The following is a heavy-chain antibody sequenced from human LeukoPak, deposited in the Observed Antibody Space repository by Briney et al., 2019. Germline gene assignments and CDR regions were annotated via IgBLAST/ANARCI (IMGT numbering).Heavy chain of an antibody. Sequence: GSLRPSCADSGFTFSNYRMNWVRQPPGKGLEWIGEINHSGSTNYNPSLKSRVTISVDTSKNQFSLKLSSVTAADTAVYYCARGGYYYDSSGYYDYFDYWGQGTLVTVSS. CDR1: GFTFSNYR. J-gene: IGHJ4*02. CDR2: INHSGST. V-gene: IGHV4-34*01. CDR3: ARGGYYYDSSGYYDYFDY. D-gene: IGHD3-22*01.